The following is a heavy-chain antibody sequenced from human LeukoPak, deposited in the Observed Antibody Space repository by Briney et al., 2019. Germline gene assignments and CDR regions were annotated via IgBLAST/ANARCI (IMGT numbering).Heavy chain of an antibody. Sequence: SETLSLTCTVSGGSISSYYWSWIRQPPGKGLEWIGYIYYSGSTNYNPSLKSRVTISVDTSKNQFSLKLGSVTAADTAVYYCARATRLAVATGRKYYFDYWGQGTLVTVSS. CDR3: ARATRLAVATGRKYYFDY. CDR1: GGSISSYY. J-gene: IGHJ4*02. D-gene: IGHD6-19*01. CDR2: IYYSGST. V-gene: IGHV4-59*12.